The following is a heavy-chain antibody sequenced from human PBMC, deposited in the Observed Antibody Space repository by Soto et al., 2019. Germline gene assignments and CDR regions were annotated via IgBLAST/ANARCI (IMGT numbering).Heavy chain of an antibody. D-gene: IGHD3-10*01. CDR3: ANLPLYGSGFDC. CDR1: GFTFDDYA. Sequence: EVQLVESGGGLVQPGGSLRLSCASSGFTFDDYAIHCVRQAPEKGLEWVSGISWNGAATGYMNSVKGRFSISRDNTKNTLYLHMNSLRSEDTAVYYCANLPLYGSGFDCWGQGTLVTVSS. V-gene: IGHV3-9*01. CDR2: ISWNGAAT. J-gene: IGHJ4*02.